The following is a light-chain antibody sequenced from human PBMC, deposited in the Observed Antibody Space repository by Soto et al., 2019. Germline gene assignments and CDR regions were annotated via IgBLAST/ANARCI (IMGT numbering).Light chain of an antibody. Sequence: EIVLTQSPGTLSLSPGERATLSCRASQSISSSYLAWYQQRPGQAPRLLIFGASYRASGIPDRFSGSGSGTDFTLTISRLEPEDFAVYYCQQYSSSPREFTFGPGTKVDSK. V-gene: IGKV3-20*01. CDR1: QSISSSY. J-gene: IGKJ3*01. CDR2: GAS. CDR3: QQYSSSPREFT.